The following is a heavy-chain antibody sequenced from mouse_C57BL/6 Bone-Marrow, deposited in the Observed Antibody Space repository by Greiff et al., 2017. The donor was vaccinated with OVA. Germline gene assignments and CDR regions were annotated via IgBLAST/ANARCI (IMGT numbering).Heavy chain of an antibody. CDR3: ARGGNSYYAMDY. CDR2: ISYDGSN. D-gene: IGHD2-1*01. Sequence: EVKLMESGPGLVKPSQSLSLTCSVTGYSITSGYYWNWIRQFPGNKLEWMGYISYDGSNNYNPSLKNRISITRDTSKNQFFLKLNSVTTEDTATYYCARGGNSYYAMDYWGQGTSVTVSS. J-gene: IGHJ4*01. CDR1: GYSITSGYY. V-gene: IGHV3-6*01.